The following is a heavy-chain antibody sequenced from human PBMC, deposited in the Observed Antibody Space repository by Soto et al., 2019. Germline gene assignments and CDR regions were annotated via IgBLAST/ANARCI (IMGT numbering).Heavy chain of an antibody. V-gene: IGHV4-30-4*01. J-gene: IGHJ4*02. Sequence: QVQLQESGPGLVKPSQTLSLTCTVSGGSISSGNYYWSWIRQPPGKGLEWIGFISYSGSTYYNASLKSRFTISVDTSKNQFSLNPSFVTAADTAVYYCATMGTPATGLYYFDYWGQGTLVTVSS. CDR1: GGSISSGNYY. CDR3: ATMGTPATGLYYFDY. CDR2: ISYSGST. D-gene: IGHD1-7*01.